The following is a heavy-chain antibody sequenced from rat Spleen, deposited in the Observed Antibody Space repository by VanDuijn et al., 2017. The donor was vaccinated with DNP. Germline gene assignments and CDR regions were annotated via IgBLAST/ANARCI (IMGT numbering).Heavy chain of an antibody. CDR1: GFTFSDYY. D-gene: IGHD1-5*01. CDR2: ISYDGSNS. V-gene: IGHV5-20*01. Sequence: EVQLLESGGGLVQPGRSLKLSCAASGFTFSDYYMAWVRQAPTKGLEWVASISYDGSNSVYRDSGKGRFTISRDNAKNTQYLQMDNIRSEDGGIYYCTRDFVNKDWFAYWVKALWSLSLQ. J-gene: IGHJ3*01. CDR3: TRDFVNKDWFAY.